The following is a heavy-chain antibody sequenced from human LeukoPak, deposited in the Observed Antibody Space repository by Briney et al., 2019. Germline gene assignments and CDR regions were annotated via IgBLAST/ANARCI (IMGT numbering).Heavy chain of an antibody. CDR1: GFTFSSSA. V-gene: IGHV3-23*01. J-gene: IGHJ4*02. D-gene: IGHD6-19*01. CDR3: ATSRQWLVRYFDY. CDR2: ISNNGGYT. Sequence: GGSLRLSCAASGFTFSSSAMSWVRQAPGKGLEWVSAISNNGGYTYYADSVQGRFTISRDNSKSTLCLQMNSLRAEDTAVYYCATSRQWLVRYFDYWGQGTLATVSS.